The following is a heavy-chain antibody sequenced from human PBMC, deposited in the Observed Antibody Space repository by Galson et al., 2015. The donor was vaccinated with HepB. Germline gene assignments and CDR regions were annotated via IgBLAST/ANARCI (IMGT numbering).Heavy chain of an antibody. J-gene: IGHJ4*02. Sequence: PALVKPTRTLTLTCTFSGFSLRISGMGVGWIRQPPGKALEWLAFINWNDDKRYSPSLKSRVTITKDTSKNQVVLRMTNMDPVDTATYYCAHSLGLVGPYFDYWGQGTLVTVSS. CDR1: GFSLRISGMG. D-gene: IGHD2-8*02. CDR2: INWNDDK. CDR3: AHSLGLVGPYFDY. V-gene: IGHV2-5*01.